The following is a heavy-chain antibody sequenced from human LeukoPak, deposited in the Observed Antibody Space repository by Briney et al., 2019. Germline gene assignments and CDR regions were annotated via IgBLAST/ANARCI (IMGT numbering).Heavy chain of an antibody. Sequence: GGSLRLSCAASGFTFSSYWMHWVRQAPGKGPVWVSGINSEGTSTSYADSVKGRFTISRDNAKNTLYLRINSLRAEDTAVYYCARDTKSYFDYWGQGTLVTVSS. CDR2: INSEGTST. J-gene: IGHJ4*02. D-gene: IGHD3-3*01. CDR3: ARDTKSYFDY. V-gene: IGHV3-74*01. CDR1: GFTFSSYW.